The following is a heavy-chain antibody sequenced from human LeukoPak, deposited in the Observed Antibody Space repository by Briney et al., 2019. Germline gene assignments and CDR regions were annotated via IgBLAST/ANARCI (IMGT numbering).Heavy chain of an antibody. Sequence: GGSLRLSCAASGFTFDDYGMSWVRQAPGKGLEWVSSISSSSNYIYYADSLEGRFTISRDNARNSLYLQMNSLRAEDTAVYYCASRHDLIDWGQGTLVTVSS. J-gene: IGHJ4*02. V-gene: IGHV3-21*01. CDR2: ISSSSNYI. D-gene: IGHD2-21*01. CDR1: GFTFDDYG. CDR3: ASRHDLID.